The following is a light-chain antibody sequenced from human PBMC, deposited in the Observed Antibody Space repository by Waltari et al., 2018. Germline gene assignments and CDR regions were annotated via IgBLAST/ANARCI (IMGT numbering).Light chain of an antibody. Sequence: QSALTQPRSVSGSPGQSVTISCTGIISEVGGSYYGSCYQQHTGKAPKLMIYDVSKRASGLPVRFSGATSSNTAFLTISGLQAEDETVYYCCSYAGSYTDVVFGGGTKLTVL. V-gene: IGLV2-11*01. CDR3: CSYAGSYTDVV. CDR1: ISEVGGSYY. CDR2: DVS. J-gene: IGLJ2*01.